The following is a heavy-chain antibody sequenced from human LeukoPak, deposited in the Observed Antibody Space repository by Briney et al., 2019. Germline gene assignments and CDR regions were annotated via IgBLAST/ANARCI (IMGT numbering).Heavy chain of an antibody. CDR1: GGSFSGYY. V-gene: IGHV4-34*01. J-gene: IGHJ6*03. Sequence: SETLSLTCAVYGGSFSGYYWSWIRQPPGKGLEWIGEINHSGSTNYNPSLKSRVTISVDTSKNQFPLKLSSVTAADTAVYYCARGGGDYDYVWGSYRLGYYYYYMDVWGKGTTVTVSS. D-gene: IGHD3-16*02. CDR3: ARGGGDYDYVWGSYRLGYYYYYMDV. CDR2: INHSGST.